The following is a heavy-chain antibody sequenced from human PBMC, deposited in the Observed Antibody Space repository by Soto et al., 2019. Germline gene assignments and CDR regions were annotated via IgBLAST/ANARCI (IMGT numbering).Heavy chain of an antibody. J-gene: IGHJ4*02. D-gene: IGHD3-16*02. CDR3: TRTYYDYIWGSYRYTPSERGTPFDY. Sequence: GGSLRLSCTASGFTFGDYAMSWFRQAPGKGLEWVGFIRSKAYGGTTEYAASVKGRFTISRDDSKSIAYLQMNSLKTEDTAVYYCTRTYYDYIWGSYRYTPSERGTPFDYWGQGTLVTVSS. V-gene: IGHV3-49*03. CDR1: GFTFGDYA. CDR2: IRSKAYGGTT.